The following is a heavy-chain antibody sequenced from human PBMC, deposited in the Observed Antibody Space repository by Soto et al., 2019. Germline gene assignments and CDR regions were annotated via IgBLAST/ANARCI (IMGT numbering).Heavy chain of an antibody. CDR1: GFTVSSNY. Sequence: EVQLVESGGGLVQPGGSLRLSCAASGFTVSSNYMSWVRQAPGKGLEWVSVIYSGGSTYYADSVKGRFTISRDNSKNTLYLQMNSLRAEDTAVYYCARARYYYYYMDGWGKGTTVTVSS. J-gene: IGHJ6*03. CDR2: IYSGGST. CDR3: ARARYYYYYMDG. V-gene: IGHV3-66*01.